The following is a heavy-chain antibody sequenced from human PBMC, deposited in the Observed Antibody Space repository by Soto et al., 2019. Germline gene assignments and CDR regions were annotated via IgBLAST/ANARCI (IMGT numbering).Heavy chain of an antibody. CDR3: SAVIAAPRGGLDV. J-gene: IGHJ6*02. CDR1: GFTFSNAW. CDR2: IKNKADGGTT. V-gene: IGHV3-15*01. Sequence: EVQLVESGGGLVKPGGSLTLSCAASGFTFSNAWMSWVRQAPGKGLEWVGHIKNKADGGTTDYAAAVKGRFSISRDYSFNTLFLQMNSLKTEDTAVYYCSAVIAAPRGGLDVWGQGATVTVSS. D-gene: IGHD6-13*01.